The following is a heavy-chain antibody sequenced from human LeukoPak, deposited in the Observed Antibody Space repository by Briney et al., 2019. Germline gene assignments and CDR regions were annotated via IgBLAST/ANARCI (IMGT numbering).Heavy chain of an antibody. CDR1: GSRFTNYW. CDR2: IYPADSQT. D-gene: IGHD2-21*02. J-gene: IGHJ4*02. CDR3: ARGVTPAVY. V-gene: IGHV5-51*01. Sequence: GESLKISCTGSGSRFTNYWIGWVRQMPGKGLEWMGVIYPADSQTKYSPSFQGQVTISADKSINTAYLQWNSLKASDTAMNYCARGVTPAVYWGQGTLVTVSS.